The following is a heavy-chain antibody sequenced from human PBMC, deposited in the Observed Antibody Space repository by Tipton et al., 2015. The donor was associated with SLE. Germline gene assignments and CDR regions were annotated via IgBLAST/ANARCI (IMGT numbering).Heavy chain of an antibody. Sequence: LRLSCAVYGGSFSGYYWSWIRQPPGKGLEWIGYIYYSGSTNYNPSLKSRVTISVDTSKNQFSLKLSSVTAADTAAYYCARDEKGTTVPRDAFDIWGQGTMVTVSS. CDR1: GGSFSGYY. D-gene: IGHD4-17*01. V-gene: IGHV4-59*01. CDR2: IYYSGST. J-gene: IGHJ3*02. CDR3: ARDEKGTTVPRDAFDI.